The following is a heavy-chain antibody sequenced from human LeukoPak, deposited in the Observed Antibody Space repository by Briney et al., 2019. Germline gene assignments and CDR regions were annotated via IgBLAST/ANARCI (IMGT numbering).Heavy chain of an antibody. Sequence: GRSLRLSCAASGFTFTTYGMHWVRQAPGRGLEWVALISYDGNNKHYADSVKGRFAISRDNSKNTLYLQMNSLRAEDTAVYYCAKGGIYYDRSGYFDYWGQGTLVTVSS. D-gene: IGHD3-22*01. CDR3: AKGGIYYDRSGYFDY. V-gene: IGHV3-30*18. J-gene: IGHJ4*02. CDR2: ISYDGNNK. CDR1: GFTFTTYG.